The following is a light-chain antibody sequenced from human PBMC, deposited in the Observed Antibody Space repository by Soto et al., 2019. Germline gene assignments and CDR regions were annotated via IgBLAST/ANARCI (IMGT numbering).Light chain of an antibody. CDR3: YSYVGSIS. J-gene: IGLJ2*01. CDR1: SSDVGSHNF. CDR2: EVS. Sequence: QSALTQPASVSGSPGQSITISCTGTSSDVGSHNFVSWYQQHPGKAPELMIYEVSERPSGVSNRFSGSKSGNTASLTISGLQAEDEADYYCYSYVGSISFGGGTKATVL. V-gene: IGLV2-23*02.